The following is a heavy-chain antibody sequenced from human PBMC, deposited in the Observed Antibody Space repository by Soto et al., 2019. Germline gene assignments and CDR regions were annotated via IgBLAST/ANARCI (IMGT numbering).Heavy chain of an antibody. D-gene: IGHD3-22*01. V-gene: IGHV4-31*03. J-gene: IGHJ4*02. CDR2: IYYSGST. CDR1: GGSISSGGYY. Sequence: QVQLQESGPGLVKPSQTLSLTCTVSGGSISSGGYYWSLIRQHPGKGLEWIGYIYYSGSTYYNPSLTMRVTISVDSSKKQFSLKLSSVTAADTAVYYCASRIDYDSSGSYFDYWGQGTLVTVSS. CDR3: ASRIDYDSSGSYFDY.